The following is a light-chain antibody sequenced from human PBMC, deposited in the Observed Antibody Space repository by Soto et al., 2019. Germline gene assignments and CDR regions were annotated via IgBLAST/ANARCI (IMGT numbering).Light chain of an antibody. J-gene: IGLJ1*01. V-gene: IGLV2-14*03. Sequence: QSALTQPASVSGSPGQSITISCTGTSSDVGGYNYVSWYQQHPGKGPKLMIYEVSNRPSGVSNRFSGSKSGNTATLTISGLPAEDEADYYYSSYTSTTTSVLGTGNKVTVL. CDR2: EVS. CDR3: SSYTSTTTSV. CDR1: SSDVGGYNY.